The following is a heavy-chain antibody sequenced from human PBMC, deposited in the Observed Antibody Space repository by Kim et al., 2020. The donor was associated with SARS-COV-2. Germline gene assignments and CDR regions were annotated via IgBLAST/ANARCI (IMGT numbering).Heavy chain of an antibody. D-gene: IGHD1-26*01. Sequence: SLKSRVTISVDKSKNQVSLKLGSVTAADTAVYYCASGAGPTYYYYYGMDVWGQGTTVTVSS. J-gene: IGHJ6*02. V-gene: IGHV4-61*05. CDR3: ASGAGPTYYYYYGMDV.